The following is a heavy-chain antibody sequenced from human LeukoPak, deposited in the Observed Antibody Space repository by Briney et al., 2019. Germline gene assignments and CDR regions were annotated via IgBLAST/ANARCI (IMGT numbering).Heavy chain of an antibody. V-gene: IGHV5-51*01. Sequence: GESLKISCKASGYYFNSYWIGWVRQMPGKGPEWMGIIYPGDSNTRYSPSFEGQVTISADPSINTAYLQWGSLKASDTAMYYCARRSSDLENYYYYMDVWGKGTTVTVSS. D-gene: IGHD5-12*01. CDR2: IYPGDSNT. J-gene: IGHJ6*03. CDR1: GYYFNSYW. CDR3: ARRSSDLENYYYYMDV.